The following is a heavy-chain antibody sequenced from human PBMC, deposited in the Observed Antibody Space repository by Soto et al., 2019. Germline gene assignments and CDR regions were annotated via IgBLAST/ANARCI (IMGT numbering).Heavy chain of an antibody. Sequence: QVQLVQSGAEVKKPGASVKVSCKASGYTFTSYGISWVRQAPGQGLEWMGWISAYNGNTNYAQKLQGRGTMTTDTSTSTAYMELRSLRSDDTAVYYCARHWDSRVGATEICFDYWGQGTLVTVSS. V-gene: IGHV1-18*04. CDR3: ARHWDSRVGATEICFDY. CDR1: GYTFTSYG. CDR2: ISAYNGNT. J-gene: IGHJ4*02. D-gene: IGHD1-26*01.